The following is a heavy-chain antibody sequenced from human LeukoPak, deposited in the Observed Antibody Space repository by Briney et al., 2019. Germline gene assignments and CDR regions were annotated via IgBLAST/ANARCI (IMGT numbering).Heavy chain of an antibody. Sequence: PGGSLRLSCAASGFTSNDHAMHWIRQIPGKGLEWVSGIYWNSGGTGYADSVKGRFTISRDNAENSLFLQMTSLRVEDTAVYYCASPADSGSTRGFDYWGQGTLVTVSS. CDR2: IYWNSGGT. CDR3: ASPADSGSTRGFDY. CDR1: GFTSNDHA. V-gene: IGHV3-9*02. D-gene: IGHD1-26*01. J-gene: IGHJ4*02.